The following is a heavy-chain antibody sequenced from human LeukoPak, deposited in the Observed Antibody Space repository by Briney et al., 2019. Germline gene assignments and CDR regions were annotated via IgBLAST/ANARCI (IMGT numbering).Heavy chain of an antibody. CDR2: IKPDGSET. V-gene: IGHV3-7*03. CDR1: GFTFNTYW. J-gene: IGHJ5*02. Sequence: PGGSLRLSCAASGFTFNTYWMSWVRQAPGKGLEWVANIKPDGSETHYVDSVKGRFTISRDNAKSSLYLQMNSLRAEDTAVYYCARDRGGGSNYDILPGTNWFDPWGQGTLVTVSS. CDR3: ARDRGGGSNYDILPGTNWFDP. D-gene: IGHD3-9*01.